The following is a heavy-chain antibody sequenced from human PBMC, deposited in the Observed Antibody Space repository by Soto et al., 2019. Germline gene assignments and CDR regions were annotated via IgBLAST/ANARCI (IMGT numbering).Heavy chain of an antibody. Sequence: PSETLSLTCTVSGGSISSSSYYWGWIRQSPGKGLEWIGSIYHSGSTYYNPSLKSRVTISVDRSKNQFSLKLSSVTAADTAVYYCARVPDRWGQGTLVTVSS. V-gene: IGHV4-39*07. D-gene: IGHD2-2*01. CDR3: ARVPDR. CDR2: IYHSGST. CDR1: GGSISSSSYY. J-gene: IGHJ5*02.